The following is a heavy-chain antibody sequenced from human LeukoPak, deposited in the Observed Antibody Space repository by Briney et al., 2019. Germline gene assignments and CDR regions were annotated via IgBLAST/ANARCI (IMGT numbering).Heavy chain of an antibody. Sequence: SVKVSCKASVGTFSSYTISWVRQAPGQGLGWMGRIIPILGIANYAQKLQGRVPITADKSTITAYMELSSLRSEDTAVYYCARDRKVAAATYYYYYMDVWGKGTTVTVSS. D-gene: IGHD6-13*01. V-gene: IGHV1-69*04. CDR2: IIPILGIA. J-gene: IGHJ6*03. CDR1: VGTFSSYT. CDR3: ARDRKVAAATYYYYYMDV.